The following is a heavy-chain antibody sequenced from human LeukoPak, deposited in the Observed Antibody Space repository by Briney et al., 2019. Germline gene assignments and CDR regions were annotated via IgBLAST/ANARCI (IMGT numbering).Heavy chain of an antibody. CDR1: GGSFSGYY. V-gene: IGHV4-34*01. CDR2: INHSGST. CDR3: ARISGYSYGYRGFDY. J-gene: IGHJ4*02. Sequence: PSETLSLTCAVYGGSFSGYYWSWIRQPPGKGLEWIGEINHSGSTNYNPSLKSRVTISVDTSKNQSSLKLSSVTAADTAVYYCARISGYSYGYRGFDYWGQGTLVTVSS. D-gene: IGHD5-18*01.